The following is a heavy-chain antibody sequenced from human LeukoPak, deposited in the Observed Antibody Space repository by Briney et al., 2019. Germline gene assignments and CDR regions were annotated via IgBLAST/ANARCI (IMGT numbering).Heavy chain of an antibody. CDR1: GYTFTSYG. CDR3: ARGHTLYYESSAYYYFDY. CDR2: ISAYNGNT. J-gene: IGHJ4*01. V-gene: IGHV1-18*01. Sequence: ASVKVSCKASGYTFTSYGISWVRQAPGQGLEWMGWISAYNGNTNYAQKLQGRVTMTTDTSTSTAYMELRSLRSDDTAVYYCARGHTLYYESSAYYYFDYWGHGTLVTVSS. D-gene: IGHD3-22*01.